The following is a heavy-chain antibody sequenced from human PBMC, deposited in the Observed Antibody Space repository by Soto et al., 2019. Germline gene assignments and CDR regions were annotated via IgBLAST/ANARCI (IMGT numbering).Heavy chain of an antibody. D-gene: IGHD4-17*01. CDR3: AKRRYGDPLDY. CDR1: GFTFSRHW. J-gene: IGHJ4*02. V-gene: IGHV3-7*03. Sequence: GGSLRLSCAASGFTFSRHWMTWVRQAPGRGLEWLVNIKQDGSGRYFVDSVKGRFTISRDNSKNSMYLQMNSLRAEDTAVYYCAKRRYGDPLDYWGQGTLVTVSS. CDR2: IKQDGSGR.